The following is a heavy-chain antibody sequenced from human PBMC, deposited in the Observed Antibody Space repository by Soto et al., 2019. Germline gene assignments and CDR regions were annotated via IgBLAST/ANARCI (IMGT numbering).Heavy chain of an antibody. CDR2: IKSKTDGETT. V-gene: IGHV3-15*07. CDR3: AADLPGHGGGYEFDY. CDR1: GFSFHDAW. D-gene: IGHD2-15*01. J-gene: IGHJ4*01. Sequence: GGSLRLSCAASGFSFHDAWMNWVRQAPGKGLEWVGRIKSKTDGETTDYAAPVKGRFSVSRDDSKNTLYLQMNSLKTEDTALYYCAADLPGHGGGYEFDYWGQGTPVTVSS.